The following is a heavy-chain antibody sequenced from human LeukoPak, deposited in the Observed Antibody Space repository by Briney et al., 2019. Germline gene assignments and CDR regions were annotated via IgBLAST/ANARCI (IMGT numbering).Heavy chain of an antibody. J-gene: IGHJ4*02. CDR1: GGSISNSGYY. CDR2: IYYSGST. V-gene: IGHV4-31*03. CDR3: AREAHCSGGSCYYADY. Sequence: SETLSLTCTVSGGSISNSGYYWSWIRQHPGKGLEWIGYIYYSGSTSYNPSLKSRVTISVDTSKNQFSLKLSSVTAADTAVYYCAREAHCSGGSCYYADYWGQGNLVTVSS. D-gene: IGHD2-15*01.